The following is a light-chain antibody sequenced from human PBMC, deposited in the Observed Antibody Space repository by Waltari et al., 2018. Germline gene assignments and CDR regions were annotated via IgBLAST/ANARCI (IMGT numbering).Light chain of an antibody. CDR2: GAS. Sequence: EIVMTQSPATLSVSPGERATLSCRASQSVSNKLAWYQQKPGQAPRLLIYGASTRATAIPGSFSGSGSGTEFTLTISSLQSEDFALYHCQQYNSWPWTFGQGTKVEI. V-gene: IGKV3-15*01. J-gene: IGKJ1*01. CDR1: QSVSNK. CDR3: QQYNSWPWT.